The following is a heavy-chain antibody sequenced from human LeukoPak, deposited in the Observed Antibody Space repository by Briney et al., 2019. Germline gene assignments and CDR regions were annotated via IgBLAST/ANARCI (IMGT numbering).Heavy chain of an antibody. CDR2: ICTDGASI. CDR3: VAYKFLLSWSAFDF. J-gene: IGHJ3*01. Sequence: GGSLRLSCAASGFTFSTYCMHWVRQPPGKGLVWVSQICTDGASIRYADSVKGRFTISRDNAKNSVSLHMNRLSVEDTAVYYCVAYKFLLSWSAFDFWGRGTMVTVSS. V-gene: IGHV3-74*01. D-gene: IGHD6-13*01. CDR1: GFTFSTYC.